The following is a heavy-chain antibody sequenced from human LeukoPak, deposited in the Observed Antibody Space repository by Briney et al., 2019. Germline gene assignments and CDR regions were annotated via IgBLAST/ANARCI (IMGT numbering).Heavy chain of an antibody. D-gene: IGHD5-24*01. V-gene: IGHV1-2*02. Sequence: ASVKVSCKPSGYTFTGYYMHWVRQAPGQGLEWMGWINPNSGGTNYAQKFQGRVTMTRDTSISTAYMELSRLRSDDTAVYYCAGVEMATRAGIDYWGQGTLVTVSS. J-gene: IGHJ4*02. CDR1: GYTFTGYY. CDR2: INPNSGGT. CDR3: AGVEMATRAGIDY.